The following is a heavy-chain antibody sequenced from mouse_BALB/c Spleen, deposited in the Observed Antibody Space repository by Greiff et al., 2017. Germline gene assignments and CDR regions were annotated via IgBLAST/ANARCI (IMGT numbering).Heavy chain of an antibody. J-gene: IGHJ4*01. D-gene: IGHD2-12*01. CDR3: ARLAYYRDAMDY. CDR2: ISNGGGST. V-gene: IGHV5-12-2*01. Sequence: EVQLVESGGGLVQPGGSLKLSCAASGFTFSSYTMSWVRQTPEKRLEWVAYISNGGGSTYYPDTVKGRFTISRDNAKNTLYLQMSSLKSEDTAMYYCARLAYYRDAMDYWGQGTSVTVSS. CDR1: GFTFSSYT.